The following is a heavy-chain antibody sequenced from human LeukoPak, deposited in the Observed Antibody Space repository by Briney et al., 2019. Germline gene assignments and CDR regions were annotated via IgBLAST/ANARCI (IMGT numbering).Heavy chain of an antibody. J-gene: IGHJ4*02. CDR1: GGSISSYY. Sequence: SETLSLTCTVSGGSISSYYWSWIRQPPGKGLEWIGYIYYSGSTNYNPSLKSRVTISVDTSKNQFSLKLSSVTAADTAVYYCARGGSLGYGGIGLFDYWGQGTLVTVSS. D-gene: IGHD4-23*01. CDR2: IYYSGST. CDR3: ARGGSLGYGGIGLFDY. V-gene: IGHV4-59*01.